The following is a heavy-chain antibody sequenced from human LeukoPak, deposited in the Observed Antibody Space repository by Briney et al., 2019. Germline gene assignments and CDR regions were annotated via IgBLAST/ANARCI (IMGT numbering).Heavy chain of an antibody. J-gene: IGHJ4*02. CDR1: GFMFHDHG. CDR3: AGGDRNGWYFDF. CDR2: INWDGGST. Sequence: PGGSLRLSCGGSGFMFHDHGMSWVRQVAGKGLEWVSGINWDGGSTGYADSVKGRFTISRDNAKKSLYLQMNSLRAEDTALYYCAGGDRNGWYFDFWGQGTLVTVPS. V-gene: IGHV3-20*04. D-gene: IGHD6-19*01.